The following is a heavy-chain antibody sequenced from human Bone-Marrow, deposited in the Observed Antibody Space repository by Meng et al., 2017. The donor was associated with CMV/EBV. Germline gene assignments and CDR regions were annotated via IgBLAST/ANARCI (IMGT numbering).Heavy chain of an antibody. Sequence: SLKISCAASGFTFDDYAMHWVRQAPGKGLEWVSGISWNSGSIGYADSVKGRFTISRDNAKNSLYLQMNSLRAEDTALYYCAKEGRGYSYLDYWGHGTLVTVSS. D-gene: IGHD5-18*01. CDR1: GFTFDDYA. CDR3: AKEGRGYSYLDY. J-gene: IGHJ4*01. CDR2: ISWNSGSI. V-gene: IGHV3-9*01.